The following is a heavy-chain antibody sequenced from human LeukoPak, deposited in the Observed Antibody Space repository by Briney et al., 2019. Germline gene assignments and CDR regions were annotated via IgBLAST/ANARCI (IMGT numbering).Heavy chain of an antibody. CDR1: GDSVSSNNAA. V-gene: IGHV6-1*01. Sequence: SQTLSLTCAISGDSVSSNNAAWNWLRQSPSRGLEWLGRTYYRSKWYNDYAISVKSRITIHPDTSKNQFSLQLSSVTPEDTAVYYCAREAYYFDYWGQGTLVTVSS. J-gene: IGHJ4*02. CDR2: TYYRSKWYN. CDR3: AREAYYFDY.